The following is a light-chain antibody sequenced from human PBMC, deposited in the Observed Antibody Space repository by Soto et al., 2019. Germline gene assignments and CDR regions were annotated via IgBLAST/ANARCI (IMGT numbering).Light chain of an antibody. Sequence: DIQMTQSPASLAASVGDRVTITCQASQDIRNYLNWYRQKPGKAPELLIYDATNLDTVFPSVFTGVGYGTHFTFTINSLQPEDVATYYCQQYRTLPLPFGGGNKVDIK. CDR1: QDIRNY. V-gene: IGKV1-33*01. CDR2: DAT. J-gene: IGKJ4*01. CDR3: QQYRTLPLP.